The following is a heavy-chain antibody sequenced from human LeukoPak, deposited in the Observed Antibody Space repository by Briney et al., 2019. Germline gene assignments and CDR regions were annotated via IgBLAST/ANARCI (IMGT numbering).Heavy chain of an antibody. CDR1: GGSFSGYY. J-gene: IGHJ4*02. CDR3: ARVRYCSGGSRYFLFDYFDY. Sequence: KSSETLSLTCAVYGGSFSGYYWSWIRQPPGKGLEWIGEINHSGSTNYNPSLKSRVTISVDTSKNQFSLKLSSVTAADTAVYYCARVRYCSGGSRYFLFDYFDYWGQGTLVTVSS. D-gene: IGHD2-15*01. CDR2: INHSGST. V-gene: IGHV4-34*01.